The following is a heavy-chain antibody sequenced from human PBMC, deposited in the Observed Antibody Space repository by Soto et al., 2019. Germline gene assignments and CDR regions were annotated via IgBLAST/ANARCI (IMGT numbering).Heavy chain of an antibody. CDR1: GFTFSDYY. CDR2: ISSSSSYT. CDR3: ARGSADYYYGMDV. Sequence: QVQLVEPGGGLVKPGGSLRLSCAASGFTFSDYYMSWIRQAPGKGLEWVSYISSSSSYTNYADSVKGRFTISRDNAKNSLYLQMNSLRAEDTAVYYCARGSADYYYGMDVWGQGTTVTVSS. V-gene: IGHV3-11*06. J-gene: IGHJ6*02. D-gene: IGHD3-10*01.